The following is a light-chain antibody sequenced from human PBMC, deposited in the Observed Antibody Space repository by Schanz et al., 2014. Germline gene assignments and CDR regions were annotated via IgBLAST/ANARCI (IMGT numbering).Light chain of an antibody. CDR2: AAS. J-gene: IGKJ5*01. CDR1: QGIRTY. V-gene: IGKV1-9*01. CDR3: QQLNSYLSIT. Sequence: IQLTQSPSSLSASVGVRVNITCRASQGIRTYLAWYQQKPGRAPQLLIYAASTLQSGVPSRFSGSGSGTDFTLTISSLQPEDFATYYCQQLNSYLSITFGQGTRLEIK.